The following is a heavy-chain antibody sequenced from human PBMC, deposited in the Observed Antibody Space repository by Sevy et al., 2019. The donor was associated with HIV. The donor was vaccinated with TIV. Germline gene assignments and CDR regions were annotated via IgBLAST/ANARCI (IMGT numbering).Heavy chain of an antibody. Sequence: GGSLRLSCVASGFTFSDYAMSWVRQPPGKGLEGVSSMNWNGDNTGYADSLKGRFTISRDSTKNSLFLQINSLRVEDTALYYCARNTYYYNSTGYGAFDLWGQGTMVNVSS. CDR2: MNWNGDNT. CDR3: ARNTYYYNSTGYGAFDL. D-gene: IGHD3-22*01. J-gene: IGHJ3*01. CDR1: GFTFSDYA. V-gene: IGHV3-20*04.